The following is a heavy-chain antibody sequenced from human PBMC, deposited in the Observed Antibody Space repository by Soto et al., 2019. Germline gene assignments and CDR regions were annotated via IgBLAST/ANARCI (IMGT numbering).Heavy chain of an antibody. J-gene: IGHJ4*02. CDR1: GFTFSNAW. Sequence: EVQLVESGGGLVKPGGSLRLSCAASGFTFSNAWMNWVRQAPGKGLEWVGRIKSKTDGGTTDYAAPVKGRFTISRDDSKNTLYLQMNSLKTEDTAVYYCTTGWDYDILTVDYWGQGTLVTVSS. V-gene: IGHV3-15*07. CDR3: TTGWDYDILTVDY. D-gene: IGHD3-9*01. CDR2: IKSKTDGGTT.